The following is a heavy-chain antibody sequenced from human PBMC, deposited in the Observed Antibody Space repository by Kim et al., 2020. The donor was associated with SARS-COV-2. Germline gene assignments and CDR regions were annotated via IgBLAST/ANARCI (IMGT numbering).Heavy chain of an antibody. CDR1: GYTFTSYD. CDR3: ARVFSVPAAPGFYYYYYYMDV. J-gene: IGHJ6*03. V-gene: IGHV1-8*01. CDR2: MNPNSGNT. Sequence: ASVKVSCKASGYTFTSYDINWVRQATGQGLEWMGWMNPNSGNTGYAQKFQGRVTMTRNTSISTAYMELSSLRSEDTAVYYCARVFSVPAAPGFYYYYYYMDVGGKGTTVTVSS. D-gene: IGHD2-2*01.